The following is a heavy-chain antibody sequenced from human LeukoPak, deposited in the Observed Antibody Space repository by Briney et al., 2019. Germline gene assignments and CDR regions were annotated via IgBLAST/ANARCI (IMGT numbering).Heavy chain of an antibody. CDR2: TAGSGISK. V-gene: IGHV3-23*05. CDR1: GFTFNNYA. Sequence: QSWGALRLSCVASGFTFNNYAMSWVRQAPGRGLEWASSTAGSGISKDYADSVKGRFTISRDNSKNTLYLQMNSLRAEDTAVYYCAKHRENYGDSCLDDYWGQGTLVTVSS. J-gene: IGHJ4*02. D-gene: IGHD4-17*01. CDR3: AKHRENYGDSCLDDY.